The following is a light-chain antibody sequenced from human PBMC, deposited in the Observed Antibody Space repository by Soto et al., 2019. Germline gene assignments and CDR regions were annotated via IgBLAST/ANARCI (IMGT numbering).Light chain of an antibody. J-gene: IGKJ1*01. CDR1: PSVSGNY. V-gene: IGKV3-20*01. Sequence: EIVLTQSPGTLSLSPGERATLSCRASPSVSGNYLAWYQQKPGQAPRLLIYGASSRATGIPDRFSGSGSGTDFTLTISRLEPEDFAVYYCQQYGSSGTFGQGTKVDIK. CDR3: QQYGSSGT. CDR2: GAS.